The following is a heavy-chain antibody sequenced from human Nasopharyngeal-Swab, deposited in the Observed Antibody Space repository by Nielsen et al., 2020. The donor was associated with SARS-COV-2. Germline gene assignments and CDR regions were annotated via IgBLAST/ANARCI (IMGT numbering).Heavy chain of an antibody. D-gene: IGHD1-26*01. CDR1: GYTFTSYG. Sequence: ASVKVSCKASGYTFTSYGIGWVRQAPGQGLEWMAWINPYSGNTNYAQKLQGRVTMTTDTSTSTAYMELRSLRSDDTAVYYCARALGALRALDVWGQGTMVTVSS. J-gene: IGHJ3*01. CDR2: INPYSGNT. V-gene: IGHV1-18*01. CDR3: ARALGALRALDV.